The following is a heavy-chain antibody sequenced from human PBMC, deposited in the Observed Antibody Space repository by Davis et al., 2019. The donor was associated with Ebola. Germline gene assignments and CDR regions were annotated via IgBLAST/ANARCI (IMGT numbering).Heavy chain of an antibody. J-gene: IGHJ4*02. Sequence: SETLSLTCTVSGGSISSSSYYWGWIRQPPGKGLEWIGSIYYSGSTYYNPSLKSRVTISVDTSKNQFSLKLSSVTAADTAVYYCAGLRGEAGKIARYYFDYWGQGTLVTVSS. CDR1: GGSISSSSYY. D-gene: IGHD6-13*01. CDR2: IYYSGST. CDR3: AGLRGEAGKIARYYFDY. V-gene: IGHV4-39*01.